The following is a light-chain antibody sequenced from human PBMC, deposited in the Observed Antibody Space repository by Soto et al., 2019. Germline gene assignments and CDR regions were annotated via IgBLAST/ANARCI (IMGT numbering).Light chain of an antibody. CDR1: SSDVGGYNY. J-gene: IGLJ3*02. V-gene: IGLV2-11*01. CDR3: CSYAGSYTWV. CDR2: DVS. Sequence: QSALTQPRSVSGSPGQSVTISCTGTSSDVGGYNYVSWYQQHPGKAPKLMFYDVSERPSGVPDRFSGSKSGNTAFLIISGLQAEDEADYYCCSYAGSYTWVFGGGTKLTVL.